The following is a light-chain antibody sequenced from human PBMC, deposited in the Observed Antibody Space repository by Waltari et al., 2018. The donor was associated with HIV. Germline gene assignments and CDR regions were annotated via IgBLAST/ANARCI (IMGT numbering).Light chain of an antibody. V-gene: IGLV3-9*01. J-gene: IGLJ2*01. CDR2: RDS. Sequence: SYELTQPLSVSVALGQTARLTCGGNNSGSKTVHWYQQKPGQAPVLVIYRDSNRPSGIPERFSGSNSGNTATLTISRAQAGDEADYYCQVWDSSTAKVFGGGTKLTVL. CDR1: NSGSKT. CDR3: QVWDSSTAKV.